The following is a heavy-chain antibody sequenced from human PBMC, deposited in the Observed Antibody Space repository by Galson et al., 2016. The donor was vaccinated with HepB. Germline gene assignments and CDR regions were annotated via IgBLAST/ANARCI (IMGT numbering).Heavy chain of an antibody. D-gene: IGHD2-2*01. Sequence: SLRLSCAASGFTVSGHYLTWVRQAPGRAPECVSIIYSGGGTYYADSVKGRFTISRDSSKNTMYLQMNSLRVEDTAVYYCARALWGQSCSSTSCVTGGLDYWGLGTLVTVSS. CDR1: GFTVSGHY. CDR3: ARALWGQSCSSTSCVTGGLDY. CDR2: IYSGGGT. J-gene: IGHJ4*02. V-gene: IGHV3-53*01.